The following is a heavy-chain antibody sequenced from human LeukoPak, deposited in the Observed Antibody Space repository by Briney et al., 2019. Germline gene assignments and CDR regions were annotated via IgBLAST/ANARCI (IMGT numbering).Heavy chain of an antibody. J-gene: IGHJ6*02. CDR1: GYTFTSYY. CDR2: INPSGGST. CDR3: AREGAAGTSYYYYGMDV. V-gene: IGHV1-46*01. Sequence: GASVKVSCKASGYTFTSYYMHWVRQAPGQGLEWMGIINPSGGSTSYAQKFQGRVTMTRDTSTSTVCMELSSLRSEDTAVYYCAREGAAGTSYYYYGMDVWGQGTTVTVSS. D-gene: IGHD6-13*01.